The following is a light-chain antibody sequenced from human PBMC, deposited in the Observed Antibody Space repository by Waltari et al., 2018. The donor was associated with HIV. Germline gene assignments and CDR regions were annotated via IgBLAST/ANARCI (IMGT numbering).Light chain of an antibody. J-gene: IGLJ3*02. CDR2: DVT. CDR3: SSYRTYGTLV. V-gene: IGLV2-14*01. CDR1: TKDIGNYDY. Sequence: QSALTQPASVSGSPGQSITISCTGTTKDIGNYDYVSWYQHRPGKAPNLLIYDVTNRPSGVSSRFSCSKSGNTASLSISGLQVEDEADYFCSSYRTYGTLVFGGGTKVTVL.